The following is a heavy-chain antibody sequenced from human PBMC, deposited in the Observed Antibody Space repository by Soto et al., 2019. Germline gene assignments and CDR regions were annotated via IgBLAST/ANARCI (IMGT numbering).Heavy chain of an antibody. V-gene: IGHV4-59*01. CDR2: IYYSGST. CDR3: ARAPSEYYGDFYYYYGMDV. CDR1: GGSISSYY. J-gene: IGHJ6*02. D-gene: IGHD4-17*01. Sequence: SETLSLTCTVSGGSISSYYWSWIRQPPGKGLEWIGYIYYSGSTNYNPSLKSRVTISVDTSKNQFSLKLSSVTAADTAVYYCARAPSEYYGDFYYYYGMDVWGQGTTVTVSS.